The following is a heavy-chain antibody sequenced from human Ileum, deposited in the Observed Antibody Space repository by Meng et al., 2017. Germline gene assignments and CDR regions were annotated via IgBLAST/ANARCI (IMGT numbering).Heavy chain of an antibody. D-gene: IGHD6-19*01. CDR2: MNPRSTNT. Sequence: QVHLVQSGAEVETPGATVKVSCKAYGYTFRSYYINWVRQATGQGLEWIGWMNPRSTNTGYAQNFQGRVALTRDISTSTAYMELSSLTSEDTAVYYCAREWSDSSGQYAELGYWGQGTLVTVSS. CDR1: GYTFRSYY. V-gene: IGHV1-8*01. J-gene: IGHJ4*02. CDR3: AREWSDSSGQYAELGY.